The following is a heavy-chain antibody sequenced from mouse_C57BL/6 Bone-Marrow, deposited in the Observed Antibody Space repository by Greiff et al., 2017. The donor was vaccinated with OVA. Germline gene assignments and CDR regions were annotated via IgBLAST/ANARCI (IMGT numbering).Heavy chain of an antibody. CDR1: GFNIKDDY. J-gene: IGHJ3*01. CDR2: IDPENGDT. Sequence: VQLKESGAELVRPGASVKLSCTASGFNIKDDYMHWVKQRPEQGLEWIGWIDPENGDTEYASKFQGKATITADTSSNTAYLQLSSLTSEDTAVYYCTTDYYCSSYPWFAYWGQGTLVTVSA. D-gene: IGHD1-1*01. CDR3: TTDYYCSSYPWFAY. V-gene: IGHV14-4*01.